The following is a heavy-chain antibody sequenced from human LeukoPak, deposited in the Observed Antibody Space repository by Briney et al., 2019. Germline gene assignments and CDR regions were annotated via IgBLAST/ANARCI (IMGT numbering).Heavy chain of an antibody. CDR3: ARVAEAAAGTNWFDP. Sequence: SETLSLTCAVYGGSFSGYYWSWIRQPPGKGLEWIGEINHSGSTNYNPSLKSRVIISVDTSKNQFSLKLSSVTAADTAVYYCARVAEAAAGTNWFDPWGQGTLVTVSS. CDR1: GGSFSGYY. D-gene: IGHD6-13*01. J-gene: IGHJ5*02. CDR2: INHSGST. V-gene: IGHV4-34*01.